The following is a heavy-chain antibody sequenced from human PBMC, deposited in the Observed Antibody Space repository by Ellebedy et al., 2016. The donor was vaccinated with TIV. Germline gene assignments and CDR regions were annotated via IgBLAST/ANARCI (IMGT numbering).Heavy chain of an antibody. CDR2: ISGSGGRT. D-gene: IGHD3/OR15-3a*01. Sequence: GESLKISCAASGFIFSDYEMNSLRQSPERGLEWIAYISGSGGRTTYTDSVRGRFTISRDNAKNFLFLQMFSLRVEDTAIYYCARDRPGARGPGADFYWGQGSLVTVSS. CDR1: GFIFSDYE. J-gene: IGHJ4*02. V-gene: IGHV3-48*03. CDR3: ARDRPGARGPGADFY.